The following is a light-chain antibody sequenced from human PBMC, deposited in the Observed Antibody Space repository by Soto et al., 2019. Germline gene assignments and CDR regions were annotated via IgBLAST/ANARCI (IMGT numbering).Light chain of an antibody. CDR2: DAS. CDR3: QQRSSGVT. Sequence: EIVLTQSPATLSLSPGERATLSCRASESISTYLGWYQQKPGQAPRPLIYDASNRATGIPARFSGSGSGTEFTLTISSLEPEDSAVYFCQQRSSGVTFGQGKRLEIK. CDR1: ESISTY. J-gene: IGKJ5*01. V-gene: IGKV3-11*01.